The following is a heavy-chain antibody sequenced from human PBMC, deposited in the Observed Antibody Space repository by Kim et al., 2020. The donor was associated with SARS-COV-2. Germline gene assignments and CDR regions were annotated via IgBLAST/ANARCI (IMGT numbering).Heavy chain of an antibody. J-gene: IGHJ4*02. V-gene: IGHV3-23*01. Sequence: GGSLRLSCAASGFTFSNSPMSWVRQAPGKGLEWVSTIDGRGATTYYPGSVKGRFTISRDNSKNTLYLQMNNLRAEDTAAYFCAKSGQLDYWGQGTMVTVS. D-gene: IGHD5-12*01. CDR2: IDGRGATT. CDR1: GFTFSNSP. CDR3: AKSGQLDY.